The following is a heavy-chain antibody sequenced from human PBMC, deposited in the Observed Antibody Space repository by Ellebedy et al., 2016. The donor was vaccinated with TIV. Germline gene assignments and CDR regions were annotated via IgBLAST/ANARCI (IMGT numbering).Heavy chain of an antibody. CDR1: GFTFSNYA. D-gene: IGHD1-26*01. V-gene: IGHV3-23*01. J-gene: IGHJ4*02. Sequence: GGSLRLXCAASGFTFSNYALSWVRQSPGKVLQWVSGISGSGGSTYYADSVKGRFTISRDDSKTTVYLQMDSLGIDDTAMYYCAKWSGTFGGYYSDYWGQGTLVTVSS. CDR3: AKWSGTFGGYYSDY. CDR2: ISGSGGST.